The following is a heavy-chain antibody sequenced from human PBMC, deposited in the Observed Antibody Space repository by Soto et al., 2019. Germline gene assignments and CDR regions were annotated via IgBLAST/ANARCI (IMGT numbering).Heavy chain of an antibody. J-gene: IGHJ6*02. CDR3: AKSPGSGWAYYYYGMDV. V-gene: IGHV3-23*01. CDR2: ISGSGISK. D-gene: IGHD6-19*01. CDR1: GFTFSSYA. Sequence: EVQLLESGGGLVQPGGSLRLSCAVSGFTFSSYAMSWVRQAPGKGLEWVSAISGSGISKYYADSVKGRSTISRDTSKNTLYLQMNSLRAEDAAVYYCAKSPGSGWAYYYYGMDVWGQGTTVTVSS.